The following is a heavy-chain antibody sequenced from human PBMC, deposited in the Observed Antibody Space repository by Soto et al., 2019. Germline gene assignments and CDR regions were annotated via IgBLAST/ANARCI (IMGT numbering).Heavy chain of an antibody. J-gene: IGHJ6*02. Sequence: PGVSPRPSCASSRFRFTTYIINWVRQAPGKGLEWVSSINTRSDTFYADSVKGRFTISRDNANNSVSLQMNSLRADDTAVYYCAREEPRWPLAFGLDVCGQGNTVTVS. CDR3: AREEPRWPLAFGLDV. CDR2: INTRSDT. V-gene: IGHV3-21*01. D-gene: IGHD2-15*01. CDR1: RFRFTTYI.